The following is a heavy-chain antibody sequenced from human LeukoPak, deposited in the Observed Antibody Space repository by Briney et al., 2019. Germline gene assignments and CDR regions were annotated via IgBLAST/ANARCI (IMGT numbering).Heavy chain of an antibody. Sequence: ASETLSLTCTVSGGSISSYYWSWIRQPPGKGLERIGYIYSSGSTNYNPSLKSRVTISVDTSKNQFSLKLNSVTAADTAVYYCAREGGAGAFDIWGQGTMVTVSS. CDR3: AREGGAGAFDI. D-gene: IGHD3-16*01. CDR2: IYSSGST. J-gene: IGHJ3*02. V-gene: IGHV4-59*01. CDR1: GGSISSYY.